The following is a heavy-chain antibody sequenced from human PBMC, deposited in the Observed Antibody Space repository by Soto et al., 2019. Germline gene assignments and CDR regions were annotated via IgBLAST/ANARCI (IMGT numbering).Heavy chain of an antibody. CDR1: GGTFSSYA. Sequence: QVQLVQSGAEVKKPGSSVKVSCKASGGTFSSYAISWVRQAPGQGLEWMGGIIPIFGTANYAQKFQGRVTITADKSTSTAYMELSSLRSEDTAMYYCARGKGDGYNPYYYYYGMDVWGQGTTVTVSS. V-gene: IGHV1-69*06. J-gene: IGHJ6*02. CDR3: ARGKGDGYNPYYYYYGMDV. D-gene: IGHD5-12*01. CDR2: IIPIFGTA.